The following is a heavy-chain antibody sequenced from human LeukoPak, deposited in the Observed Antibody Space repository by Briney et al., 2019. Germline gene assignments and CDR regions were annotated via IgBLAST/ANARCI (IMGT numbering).Heavy chain of an antibody. J-gene: IGHJ4*02. Sequence: PGGSLRLSCRPSGFTFNDYFMSWLRQAPGKGLEWISHISASGTTVYYADSVKGRFIISRDNAKNSLFLQMNSLRTEDTAVYYCARAGVDIVVVTASTWFDYWGQGNLVTVAS. V-gene: IGHV3-11*01. CDR1: GFTFNDYF. CDR2: ISASGTTV. D-gene: IGHD2-15*01. CDR3: ARAGVDIVVVTASTWFDY.